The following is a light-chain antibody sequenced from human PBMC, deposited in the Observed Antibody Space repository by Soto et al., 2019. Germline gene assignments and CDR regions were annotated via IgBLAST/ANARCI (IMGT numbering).Light chain of an antibody. V-gene: IGKV1-12*01. J-gene: IGKJ5*01. CDR2: AAS. CDR3: QQDNSFPLT. Sequence: DIQMTQSPSSVSASVGDRVTITCRASQGIRSWLAWYQQKPGKAPKLLIYAASSLQSGVPSRFSGSASGTDFTLTISSLQPEEFATYYWQQDNSFPLTFGQGTRLEIK. CDR1: QGIRSW.